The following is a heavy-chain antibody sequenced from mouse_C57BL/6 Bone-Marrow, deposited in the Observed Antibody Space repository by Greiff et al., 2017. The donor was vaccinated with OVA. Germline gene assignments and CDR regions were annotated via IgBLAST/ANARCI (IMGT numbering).Heavy chain of an antibody. CDR2: IDPENGDT. CDR1: GFNIKDDY. J-gene: IGHJ4*01. CDR3: TTEADGDY. Sequence: EVQLQESGAELVRPGASVKLSCTASGFNIKDDYMHWVKQRPEQGLEWIGWIDPENGDTEYASKFQGKATITADTSSNTAYLQLSSLTSEDTAVYYCTTEADGDYWGQGTSVTVSS. V-gene: IGHV14-4*01.